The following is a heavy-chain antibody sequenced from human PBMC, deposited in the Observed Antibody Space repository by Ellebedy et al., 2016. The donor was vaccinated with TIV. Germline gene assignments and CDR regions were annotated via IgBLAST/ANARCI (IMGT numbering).Heavy chain of an antibody. CDR3: AKDRTPGDGYWVFDN. D-gene: IGHD5-18*01. CDR1: GFTFSSYG. CDR2: ISYDGSSN. Sequence: PGGSLRLSCAASGFTFSSYGMHRVRQAPGKGLEWVAVISYDGSSNYYADSVKGRFTISRDNSKRTVDLQMNSLRAEDTAVYFCAKDRTPGDGYWVFDNWGQGTLVSVSS. V-gene: IGHV3-30*18. J-gene: IGHJ4*02.